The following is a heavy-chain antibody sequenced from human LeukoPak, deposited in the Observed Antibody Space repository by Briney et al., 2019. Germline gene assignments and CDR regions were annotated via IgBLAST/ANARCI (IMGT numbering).Heavy chain of an antibody. Sequence: TGGPLRLSCAASGFTFSSYAMSWVRQAPGKGLEWVSAINGSCVSTYYADSVKGRFTISRDNSKNTLFLQMNNLRAEDTAVFYCAKSIREPGWNFDLWGRGTLVTVSS. D-gene: IGHD1-26*01. CDR3: AKSIREPGWNFDL. CDR1: GFTFSSYA. V-gene: IGHV3-23*01. CDR2: INGSCVST. J-gene: IGHJ2*01.